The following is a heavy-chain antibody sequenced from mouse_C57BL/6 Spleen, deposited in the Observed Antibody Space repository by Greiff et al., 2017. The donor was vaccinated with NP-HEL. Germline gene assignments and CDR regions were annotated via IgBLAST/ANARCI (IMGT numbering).Heavy chain of an antibody. CDR1: GFTFSSYA. Sequence: EVQLVESGEGLVKPGGSLKLSCAASGFTFSSYAMSWVRQTPEKRLEWVAYISSGGDYIYYADTVKGRFTISRDNARNTLYLQMSSMKSEDTAMYYCTRDRVYYGSSLYAMDYWGQGTSVTVSS. CDR2: ISSGGDYI. V-gene: IGHV5-9-1*02. CDR3: TRDRVYYGSSLYAMDY. J-gene: IGHJ4*01. D-gene: IGHD1-1*01.